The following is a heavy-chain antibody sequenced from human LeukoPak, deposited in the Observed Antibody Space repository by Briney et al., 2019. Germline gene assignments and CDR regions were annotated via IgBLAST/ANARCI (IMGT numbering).Heavy chain of an antibody. CDR2: ISYDGGIK. V-gene: IGHV3-30-3*01. CDR3: AREGEGGDFDY. Sequence: PGMSLRLSCAASGFTFSSFPMHWVRQAPGKGLEWVAMISYDGGIKFYADSVKGRLTISRDKSKSTLYVQMNSLRLEDTAIYYCAREGEGGDFDYWGQGTLVTVSS. CDR1: GFTFSSFP. J-gene: IGHJ4*02. D-gene: IGHD3-16*01.